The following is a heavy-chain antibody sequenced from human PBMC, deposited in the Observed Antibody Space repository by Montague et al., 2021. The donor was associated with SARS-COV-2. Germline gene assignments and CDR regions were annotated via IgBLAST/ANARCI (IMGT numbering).Heavy chain of an antibody. D-gene: IGHD6-13*01. CDR1: GASMNNYY. CDR2: INYSGST. Sequence: SETRSLTCTVSGASMNNYYWSWIRKPPGKGLEWVGYINYSGSTXXXPSXXXRVTLSRDTSKNQFSLRLTSETAANTAMDFCARAPIYRSSWYAYFDYWGQGTMVTVSS. CDR3: ARAPIYRSSWYAYFDY. J-gene: IGHJ4*02. V-gene: IGHV4-59*01.